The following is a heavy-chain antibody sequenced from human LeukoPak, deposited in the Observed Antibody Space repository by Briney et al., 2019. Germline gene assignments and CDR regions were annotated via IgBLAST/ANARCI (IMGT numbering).Heavy chain of an antibody. Sequence: GGSLRLSCAASGFTFSSYSMNWVRQAPGKGLEWVSSISSSSSYIYYADSVKGRLTISRDNAKNSLYLQMNSLRAEDTAVYYCARNWVYYDFWSAPDDAFDIWGQGTMVTVSS. CDR1: GFTFSSYS. CDR3: ARNWVYYDFWSAPDDAFDI. V-gene: IGHV3-21*01. D-gene: IGHD3-3*01. J-gene: IGHJ3*02. CDR2: ISSSSSYI.